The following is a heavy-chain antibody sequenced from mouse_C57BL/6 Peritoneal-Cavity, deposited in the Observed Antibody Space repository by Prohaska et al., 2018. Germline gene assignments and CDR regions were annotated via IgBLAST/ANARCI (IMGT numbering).Heavy chain of an antibody. CDR3: ASQGLYAMDC. J-gene: IGHJ4*01. Sequence: GTRLECIGDINPNNCGTRHNQKFKGKATLTVDKSSSTAYMELRSLTSEDSAVYYCASQGLYAMDCWGQGTSVTVSS. V-gene: IGHV1-26*01. CDR2: INPNNCGT.